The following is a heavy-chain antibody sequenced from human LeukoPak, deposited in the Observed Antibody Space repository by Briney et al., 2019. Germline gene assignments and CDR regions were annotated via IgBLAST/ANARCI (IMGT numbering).Heavy chain of an antibody. V-gene: IGHV3-23*01. Sequence: GGSLRLSCAASGFTFDNYAKTWVRQAPGRGLEWISTISGSGYTTYYADSVKGRFTISRDNSKDTLSLQMNSLTAQDTAVYYCARSYVVTAPFDYWGQGTLVTVSS. D-gene: IGHD2-21*02. CDR2: ISGSGYTT. J-gene: IGHJ4*02. CDR3: ARSYVVTAPFDY. CDR1: GFTFDNYA.